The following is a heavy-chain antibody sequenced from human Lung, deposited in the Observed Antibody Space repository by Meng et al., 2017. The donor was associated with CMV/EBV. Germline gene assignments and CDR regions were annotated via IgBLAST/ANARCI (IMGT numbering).Heavy chain of an antibody. CDR1: GFTFSSYA. CDR3: AKVRGYCSSTSCSPLHY. CDR2: IYSGGSST. V-gene: IGHV3-23*03. D-gene: IGHD2-2*01. Sequence: GGSXRLSCAASGFTFSSYAMSWVRQAPGKGLEWVSVIYSGGSSTYYADSVKGRFTISRDNSKNTLYLQMNSLRAEDTAVYYCAKVRGYCSSTSCSPLHYWGQGTLVTVSS. J-gene: IGHJ4*02.